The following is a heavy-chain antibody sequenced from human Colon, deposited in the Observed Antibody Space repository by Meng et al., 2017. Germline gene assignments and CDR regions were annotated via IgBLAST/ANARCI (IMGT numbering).Heavy chain of an antibody. CDR1: GFTFSSYE. D-gene: IGHD6-19*01. Sequence: GGSLRLSCAASGFTFSSYEMNWVRQAPGKGLEWVSYISSSGSTIYYADSVKGRFTISRDNAKNSLYLQMNSLRAEDTAVYYCAREHTPQEEQPLVQYSSGWWTNAFDIWGQGTMVTVSS. V-gene: IGHV3-48*03. CDR2: ISSSGSTI. J-gene: IGHJ3*02. CDR3: AREHTPQEEQPLVQYSSGWWTNAFDI.